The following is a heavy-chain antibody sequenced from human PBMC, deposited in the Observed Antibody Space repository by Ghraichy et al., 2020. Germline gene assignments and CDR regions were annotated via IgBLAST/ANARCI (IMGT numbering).Heavy chain of an antibody. CDR3: ARGYAVAGTSIGYIDY. CDR1: GYTFTSYA. J-gene: IGHJ4*02. V-gene: IGHV1-3*01. D-gene: IGHD6-19*01. Sequence: ASVKVSCKASGYTFTSYAMHWVRQAPGQRLEWMGWINAGNGNTKYSQKFQGRVTITRDTSASTAYMELSSLRSEDTAVYYCARGYAVAGTSIGYIDYWGQGTLVTVSS. CDR2: INAGNGNT.